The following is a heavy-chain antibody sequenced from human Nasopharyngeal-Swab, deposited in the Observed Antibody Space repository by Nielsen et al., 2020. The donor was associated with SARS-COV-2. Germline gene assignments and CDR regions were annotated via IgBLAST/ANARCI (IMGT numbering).Heavy chain of an antibody. D-gene: IGHD3-22*01. J-gene: IGHJ4*02. CDR1: GYTLTELS. V-gene: IGHV1-24*01. CDR3: ATRKGLIAGSSGYNY. Sequence: ASVKVSCKVSGYTLTELSMHWVRQAPGKGLEWMGGFDPEDGETIYAQKFQGRVTMTEDTSTDTAYMELSSLRSEDTAVYFCATRKGLIAGSSGYNYWGQGTLVTVSS. CDR2: FDPEDGET.